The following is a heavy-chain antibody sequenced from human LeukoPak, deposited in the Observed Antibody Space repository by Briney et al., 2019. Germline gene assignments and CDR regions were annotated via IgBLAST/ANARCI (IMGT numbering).Heavy chain of an antibody. D-gene: IGHD3-22*01. Sequence: PGGSLRLSCAASGFTFSSYAMSWVRQAPGKGLEWVSGINWNGGSTGYADSVKGRFTISRDNAKNSLYLQMNSLRAEDTTLYYCARDPRLFSFDYWGQGTLVTVSS. CDR2: INWNGGST. V-gene: IGHV3-20*04. CDR3: ARDPRLFSFDY. J-gene: IGHJ4*02. CDR1: GFTFSSYA.